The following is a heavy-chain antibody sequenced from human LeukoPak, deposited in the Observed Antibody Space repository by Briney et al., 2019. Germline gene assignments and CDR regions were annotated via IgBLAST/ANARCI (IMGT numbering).Heavy chain of an antibody. J-gene: IGHJ4*02. V-gene: IGHV1-69*13. D-gene: IGHD6-13*01. Sequence: SVTVSCKASGGTFSSNAISWVRQAPGQGLEWMGGIIPIFGTANYAQKLQGRVTITADESTSTAYMELSSLRSEDTAVYYCARAGLTYEQLGIFDYWGQGTLVTVSS. CDR2: IIPIFGTA. CDR3: ARAGLTYEQLGIFDY. CDR1: GGTFSSNA.